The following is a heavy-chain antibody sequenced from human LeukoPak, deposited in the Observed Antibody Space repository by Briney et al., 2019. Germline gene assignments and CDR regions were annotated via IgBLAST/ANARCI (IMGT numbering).Heavy chain of an antibody. V-gene: IGHV4-59*01. D-gene: IGHD2-2*02. J-gene: IGHJ3*02. CDR3: APYMGAGNAFNI. Sequence: SETLSLTCTVSGGSISSYHWSWIRQPPGKGLEWIGYIYYSGTTNDNPSLKSRVTISVDTSKSQFSLKLRSVTAADTAVYYCAPYMGAGNAFNIWGQGTMVSVSS. CDR2: IYYSGTT. CDR1: GGSISSYH.